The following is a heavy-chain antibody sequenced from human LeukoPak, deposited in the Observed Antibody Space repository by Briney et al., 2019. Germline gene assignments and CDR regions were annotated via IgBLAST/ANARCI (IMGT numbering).Heavy chain of an antibody. V-gene: IGHV3-7*01. CDR1: GFTFSSYW. CDR3: ARHGRSARAHWYFDL. Sequence: GGSLRLSRAASGFTFSSYWMSWVRQAPGKGLEWVANIKQDGSEKYYVDSVKGRFTISRDNAKNSLYLQMSSLRSEDTAVYCCARHGRSARAHWYFDLWGRGTLVTVSS. CDR2: IKQDGSEK. J-gene: IGHJ2*01. D-gene: IGHD2-8*01.